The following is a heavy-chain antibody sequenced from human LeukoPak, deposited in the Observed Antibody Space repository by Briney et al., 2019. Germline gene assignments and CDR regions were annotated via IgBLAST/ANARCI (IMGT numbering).Heavy chain of an antibody. CDR2: INHSGST. V-gene: IGHV4-34*01. Sequence: PSETLSLTCAVYGGSFSGYYWSWIRQPPGKGLEWIGEINHSGSTNYNPSLKSRVTISVDTSKNQFSLKLSSVTAADTAVYYCARSATRITIFGVVRNNWFDPWGQGTLVTVSS. CDR3: ARSATRITIFGVVRNNWFDP. J-gene: IGHJ5*02. CDR1: GGSFSGYY. D-gene: IGHD3-3*01.